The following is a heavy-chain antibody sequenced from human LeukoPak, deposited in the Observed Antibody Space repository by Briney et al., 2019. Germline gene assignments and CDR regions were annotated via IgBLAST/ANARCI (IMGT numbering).Heavy chain of an antibody. D-gene: IGHD3-16*02. CDR2: ISYDGSST. CDR3: ANYRKFYDYIWGNYR. CDR1: GFTFTSYA. J-gene: IGHJ4*02. Sequence: GGSLRLSCATSGFTFTSYAMSWVRQAPGKGLEWVALISYDGSSTNYADSVKGRFTISRDNYKNTLYLQMNSLRAEDTAVYYCANYRKFYDYIWGNYRWGQGTLVTVSS. V-gene: IGHV3-30-3*01.